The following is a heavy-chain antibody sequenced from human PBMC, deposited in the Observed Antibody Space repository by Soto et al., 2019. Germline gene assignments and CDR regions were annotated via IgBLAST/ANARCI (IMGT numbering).Heavy chain of an antibody. Sequence: SETLSLTCPVSGCAISTYYWTWLRHPAGKGLEWIGRIYSRGSTKYNPALPTRVTMSLDTSNNQFSLRLTSVTAADTAVYYCARGQRFSDWFDPWGQGTLVTVS. V-gene: IGHV4-4*07. J-gene: IGHJ5*02. CDR2: IYSRGST. CDR1: GCAISTYY. CDR3: ARGQRFSDWFDP. D-gene: IGHD3-3*01.